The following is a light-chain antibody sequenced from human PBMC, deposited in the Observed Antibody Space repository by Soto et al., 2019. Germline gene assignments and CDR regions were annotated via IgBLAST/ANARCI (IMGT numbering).Light chain of an antibody. V-gene: IGKV4-1*01. CDR3: QQYYIPPLT. CDR2: WAS. J-gene: IGKJ3*01. CDR1: QSLSYNSNNRTR. Sequence: IVMTQSPDSLAVSLGERATISCRSSQSLSYNSNNRTRLAWYQKRPGQSPKLLIYWASTRESGVPDRFSGSGYGTDFTLTISSLQAADVAVYYCQQYYIPPLTFGPGTKVDLK.